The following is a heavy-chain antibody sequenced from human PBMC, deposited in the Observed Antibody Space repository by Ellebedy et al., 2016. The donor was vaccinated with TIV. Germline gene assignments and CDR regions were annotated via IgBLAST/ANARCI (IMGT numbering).Heavy chain of an antibody. Sequence: GGSLRLSXVASGFTFSDYGMYWVRQAPGKGLEWVALISHDGNKTFYAEYDKGRFTISRDNSKNTLFLEMNRLSTEDTAMYYCAKDSAVTAAAQIDSWGQGTLVTVYS. D-gene: IGHD2-21*02. CDR2: ISHDGNKT. V-gene: IGHV3-30*18. CDR1: GFTFSDYG. CDR3: AKDSAVTAAAQIDS. J-gene: IGHJ5*01.